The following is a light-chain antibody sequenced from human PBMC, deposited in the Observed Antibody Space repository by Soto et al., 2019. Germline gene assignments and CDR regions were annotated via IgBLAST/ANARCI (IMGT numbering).Light chain of an antibody. Sequence: AIQMTKSTSSLSASVGDRVTITCRASQGIRNDLGWYQQKPGKAPKLLIYAASSLQSGVPSRFNGSGSGTDFTLTISSLQPEDIATYYCQQYDNLLITFGHGTRLEI. CDR3: QQYDNLLIT. J-gene: IGKJ5*01. CDR1: QGIRND. CDR2: AAS. V-gene: IGKV1-6*01.